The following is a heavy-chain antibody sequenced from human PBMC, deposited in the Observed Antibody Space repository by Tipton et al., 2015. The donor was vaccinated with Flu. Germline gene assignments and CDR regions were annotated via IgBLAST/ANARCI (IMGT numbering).Heavy chain of an antibody. Sequence: QLVQSGAEVKKPGESLKISCKGSGYSFTSYWIGWVRQMPGKGLEWMGIIYPGDSDTRYSPSFQGQVTISADKSISTAYLQWSSLKASDTAIYYCARPRDYGDYGDAFDIWGQGTMVTVSS. CDR1: GYSFTSYW. V-gene: IGHV5-51*03. CDR3: ARPRDYGDYGDAFDI. J-gene: IGHJ3*02. CDR2: IYPGDSDT. D-gene: IGHD4-17*01.